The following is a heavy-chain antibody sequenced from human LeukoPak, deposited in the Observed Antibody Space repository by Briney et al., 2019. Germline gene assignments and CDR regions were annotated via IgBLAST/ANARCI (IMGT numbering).Heavy chain of an antibody. CDR3: AKPYCGGDTCYWVYAYYLDD. CDR2: ISASGGAT. Sequence: PGGSLRLSCAASGFTFSSYAMTWVRQAPGKGLEWVSYISASGGATYYADSVKGRFTISRDTSKNSLYLQMNSLRAEDTAVYYWAKPYCGGDTCYWVYAYYLDDWGKGTPVTVSS. CDR1: GFTFSSYA. V-gene: IGHV3-23*01. D-gene: IGHD2-15*01. J-gene: IGHJ6*03.